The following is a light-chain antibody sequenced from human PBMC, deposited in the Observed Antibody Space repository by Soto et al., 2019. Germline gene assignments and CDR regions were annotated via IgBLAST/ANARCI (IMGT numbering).Light chain of an antibody. V-gene: IGKV1-5*03. Sequence: DIQMTQSPSILSASVGDRVTITCRASQSIGSWLAWYQQKPGKAPNLLIYKASSLESGVPPRFSGGGSGTEFTLTISSLQPDDFATYYCQQYHSYSWTFGQGTKVDIK. CDR2: KAS. CDR1: QSIGSW. CDR3: QQYHSYSWT. J-gene: IGKJ1*01.